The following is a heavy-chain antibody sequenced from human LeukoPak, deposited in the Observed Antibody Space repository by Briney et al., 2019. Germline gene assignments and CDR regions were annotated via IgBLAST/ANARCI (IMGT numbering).Heavy chain of an antibody. V-gene: IGHV3-48*03. D-gene: IGHD5-24*01. Sequence: PGGSLRLSCAASGFTFSSYEMNWVRQAPGKGLEWVPHISSSGSTIYYADSVKGRFTISRDNAKNSLYLQMNSLRAEDTAVYYCAVATIKDYFDYWGQGTLVTVSS. CDR2: ISSSGSTI. J-gene: IGHJ4*02. CDR3: AVATIKDYFDY. CDR1: GFTFSSYE.